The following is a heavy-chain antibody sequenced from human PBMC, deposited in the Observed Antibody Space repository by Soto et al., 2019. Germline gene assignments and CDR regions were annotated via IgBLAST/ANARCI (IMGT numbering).Heavy chain of an antibody. Sequence: QVQLQESGPGLVKPSQTLSLTCTVSGGSISSGGYYWSWIRQHPGKGLEWIGYIYYSGSTYYNPSLKSRVTISVDTSKNQFSLKLSSVTAADTAVYYCARDRGVYYYGSGSYYAFDIWGQGTMVTVSS. V-gene: IGHV4-31*03. J-gene: IGHJ3*02. CDR2: IYYSGST. CDR3: ARDRGVYYYGSGSYYAFDI. CDR1: GGSISSGGYY. D-gene: IGHD3-10*01.